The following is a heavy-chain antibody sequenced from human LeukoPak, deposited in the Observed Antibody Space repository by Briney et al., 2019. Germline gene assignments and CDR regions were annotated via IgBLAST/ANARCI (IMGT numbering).Heavy chain of an antibody. CDR1: GFTFNSYG. Sequence: PGGSLRLSCAASGFTFNSYGMSWVRQAPGKGLEWVSAISGSGGSTYYADSVKGRFTISRDNSKNTLYLQMNSLRAEDTAVYYCAKDHYYDSSGYYYLNYFDYWGQGTLVTVSS. CDR3: AKDHYYDSSGYYYLNYFDY. V-gene: IGHV3-23*01. J-gene: IGHJ4*02. D-gene: IGHD3-22*01. CDR2: ISGSGGST.